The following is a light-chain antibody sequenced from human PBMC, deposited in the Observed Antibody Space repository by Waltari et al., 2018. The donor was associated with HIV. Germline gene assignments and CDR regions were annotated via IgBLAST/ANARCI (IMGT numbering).Light chain of an antibody. Sequence: DIQMTQSPSALSASVGERVVITCRASESISNYANWYQQKAGKAPKLLIYGGNKLQSGVPSRFSGSGSGTHFTLTINTLQPEDSATYFCQQSFHSHHTFGQGT. V-gene: IGKV1-39*01. CDR1: ESISNY. CDR2: GGN. CDR3: QQSFHSHHT. J-gene: IGKJ2*01.